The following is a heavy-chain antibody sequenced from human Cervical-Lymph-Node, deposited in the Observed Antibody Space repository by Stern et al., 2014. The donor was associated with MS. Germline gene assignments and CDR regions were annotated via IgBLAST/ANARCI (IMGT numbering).Heavy chain of an antibody. D-gene: IGHD2-15*01. Sequence: VQLVESGGGVVQPGGSLRLSCAASGFTFSSYGMHWVRQAPGKGLEWVAVIWHAGSNKYYADSVKGRFTISRDNYKNTLYLQMNSLRAEDTAVYYCARDRHDLGYCSGGSCYLPDYWGQGTLVTVSS. V-gene: IGHV3-33*01. CDR2: IWHAGSNK. CDR3: ARDRHDLGYCSGGSCYLPDY. CDR1: GFTFSSYG. J-gene: IGHJ4*02.